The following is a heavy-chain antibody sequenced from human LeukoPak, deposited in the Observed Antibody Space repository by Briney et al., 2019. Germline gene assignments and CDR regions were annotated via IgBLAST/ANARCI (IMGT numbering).Heavy chain of an antibody. CDR2: ISYSGST. CDR3: AGDADTINWFFF. CDR1: GGSFSGYY. J-gene: IGHJ5*01. Sequence: SETLSLTCAVYGGSFSGYYWSWIRQPPGKGLEWIGSISYSGSTSYNPSLKSRVTISVDMSKSQFSLKLTSVAAADTAVYYCAGDADTINWFFFWGQGTLVTVSS. D-gene: IGHD2-2*01. V-gene: IGHV4-34*01.